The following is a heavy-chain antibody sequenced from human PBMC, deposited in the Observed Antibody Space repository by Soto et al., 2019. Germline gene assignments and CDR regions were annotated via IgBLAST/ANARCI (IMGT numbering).Heavy chain of an antibody. Sequence: QVQLVQSGAEVKKPGASVKVSCKASGYTFTSYGISWVRQAPGQGLEWMGWISTYNGNTKYAQKLQGRVTMTTDTSTSTAYLELRSLKCDGTAVFYCAREMVRGVGSDYWGQGTLVTVSS. CDR2: ISTYNGNT. V-gene: IGHV1-18*01. J-gene: IGHJ4*02. CDR3: AREMVRGVGSDY. D-gene: IGHD3-10*01. CDR1: GYTFTSYG.